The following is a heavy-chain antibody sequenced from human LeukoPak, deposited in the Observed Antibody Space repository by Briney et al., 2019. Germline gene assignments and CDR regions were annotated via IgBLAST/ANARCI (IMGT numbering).Heavy chain of an antibody. D-gene: IGHD2-8*01. Sequence: ASVKVSCKASGYTFTGYYMHWVRQAPGQGLEWMGWINPNSGGTNYAQKFQGRVAMTRDTSISTAYMELSRLRSDDTAVYYCARAQARVYAIFDYWGQGTLVTVSS. J-gene: IGHJ4*02. CDR1: GYTFTGYY. CDR3: ARAQARVYAIFDY. CDR2: INPNSGGT. V-gene: IGHV1-2*02.